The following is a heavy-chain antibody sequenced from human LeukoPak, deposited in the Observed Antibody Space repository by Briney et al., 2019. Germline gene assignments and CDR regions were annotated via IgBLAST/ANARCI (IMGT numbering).Heavy chain of an antibody. CDR2: IKQDGSEK. Sequence: GGSLRLSCAASGFTFSSYAMSWVRQAPGKGLEWVANIKQDGSEKYYVDSVKGRFTISRDNAKNSLYLQMNSLRAEDTAVYYCARRNGYSYGYLGYWGQGTLVTVSS. CDR3: ARRNGYSYGYLGY. CDR1: GFTFSSYA. J-gene: IGHJ4*02. V-gene: IGHV3-7*03. D-gene: IGHD5-18*01.